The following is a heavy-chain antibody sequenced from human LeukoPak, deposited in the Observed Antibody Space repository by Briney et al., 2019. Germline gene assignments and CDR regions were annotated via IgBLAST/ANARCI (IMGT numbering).Heavy chain of an antibody. D-gene: IGHD3-22*01. Sequence: ASVKVSCKASGYTFTSYGISWVRQAPGQGLEWMGWISAYNGNTNYAQKLQGRVTMTTDTSTSTAYMELRSLRSDDTAVYYCARSRSIIDYYDSSGYSPIGDFQHWGQGTLVTVSS. CDR2: ISAYNGNT. V-gene: IGHV1-18*01. CDR1: GYTFTSYG. CDR3: ARSRSIIDYYDSSGYSPIGDFQH. J-gene: IGHJ1*01.